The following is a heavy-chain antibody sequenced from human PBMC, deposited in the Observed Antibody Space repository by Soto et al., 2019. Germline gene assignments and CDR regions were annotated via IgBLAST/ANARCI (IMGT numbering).Heavy chain of an antibody. CDR1: GGSVSSGSYY. CDR3: AREDYYDSSD. D-gene: IGHD3-22*01. CDR2: IYYSGST. J-gene: IGHJ1*01. V-gene: IGHV4-61*01. Sequence: QVQLQESGPGLVKPSETLSLTCTVSGGSVSSGSYYWSWIRQPPGKGLEWIGYIYYSGSTKYNPSLKSPVTISVDTSKNQFSLKLSSVTAADTAVYYCAREDYYDSSDWGQGTLVTVSS.